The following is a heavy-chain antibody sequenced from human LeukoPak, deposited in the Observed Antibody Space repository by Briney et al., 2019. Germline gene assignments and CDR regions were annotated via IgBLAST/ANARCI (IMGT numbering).Heavy chain of an antibody. CDR1: GFTFDDYA. V-gene: IGHV3-9*01. J-gene: IGHJ4*02. Sequence: GGSLRLSCAASGFTFDDYAMHWVRQAPGKGLEWVSGISWNSGSIGYADSVTGRFTISRDNAKNSLYLQMNSLRAEDTALYYCAKDTGGEVSPAFDYWGQGTLVTVSS. D-gene: IGHD1-1*01. CDR3: AKDTGGEVSPAFDY. CDR2: ISWNSGSI.